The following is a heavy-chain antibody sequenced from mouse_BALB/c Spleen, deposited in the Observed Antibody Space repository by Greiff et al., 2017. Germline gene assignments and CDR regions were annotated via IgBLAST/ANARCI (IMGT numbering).Heavy chain of an antibody. CDR2: IFPGTGTT. CDR3: ARGHYYGSSWFAY. V-gene: IGHV1S132*01. J-gene: IGHJ3*01. Sequence: QVQLQQSGTVLARPGASVKLSCKTSGYTFTSYWIQWVKQRPGQGLGWIGEIFPGTGTTYYNEKFKGKATLTIDTSSSTAYMQLSSLTSEDSAVYFCARGHYYGSSWFAYWGQGTLVTVSA. D-gene: IGHD1-1*01. CDR1: GYTFTSYW.